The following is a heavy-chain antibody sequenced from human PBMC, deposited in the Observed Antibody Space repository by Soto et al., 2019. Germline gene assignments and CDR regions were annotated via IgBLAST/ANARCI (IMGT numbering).Heavy chain of an antibody. CDR1: GFTFSSYG. V-gene: IGHV3-33*01. Sequence: GGSLRLSSAASGFTFSSYGMHWVRQAPGKGLEWVAVIWYDGSNKYYADSVKGRFTISRDNSKNTLYLQMNSLRAEDTAVYYCARARYIAAAGTELFDYWGQGTLVTVSS. CDR2: IWYDGSNK. CDR3: ARARYIAAAGTELFDY. D-gene: IGHD6-13*01. J-gene: IGHJ4*02.